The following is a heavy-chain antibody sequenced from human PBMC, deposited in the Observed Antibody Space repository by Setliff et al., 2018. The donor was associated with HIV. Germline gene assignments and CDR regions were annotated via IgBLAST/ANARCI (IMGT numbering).Heavy chain of an antibody. CDR3: ARVPVAGANWFDP. D-gene: IGHD2-21*01. J-gene: IGHJ5*02. CDR1: GVSINRTDHY. Sequence: SCSVSGVSINRTDHYWGWIRQSPGKRLEWIGSVSQSGSTYYNPSLKSRITISVDRSKNLFSLKLISVTAADQGVYYCARVPVAGANWFDPWGLGTLVTVSS. CDR2: VSQSGST. V-gene: IGHV4-39*01.